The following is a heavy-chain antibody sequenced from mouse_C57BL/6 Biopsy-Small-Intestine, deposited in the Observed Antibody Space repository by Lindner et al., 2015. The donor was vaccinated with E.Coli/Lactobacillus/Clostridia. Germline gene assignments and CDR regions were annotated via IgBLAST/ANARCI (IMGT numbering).Heavy chain of an antibody. CDR1: GFNIKDYY. J-gene: IGHJ3*01. CDR2: IDPEDGDT. Sequence: QLQESGAEFVRPGASVKLSCTPSGFNIKDYYIHWVKQRPEQGLDWIGRIDPEDGDTEYAPKFQAKATMTADTSSNTAYLQLSSLTSEDTAVYYCTTSYYGTWFAYWGQGTLVTVS. D-gene: IGHD2-1*01. CDR3: TTSYYGTWFAY. V-gene: IGHV14-1*01.